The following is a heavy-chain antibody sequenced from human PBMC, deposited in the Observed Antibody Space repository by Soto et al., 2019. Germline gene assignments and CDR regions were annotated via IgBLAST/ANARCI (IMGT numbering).Heavy chain of an antibody. D-gene: IGHD3-3*01. Sequence: ASVKVSCKASGYTFTSYDINWVRQATGQGLEWMGWMNPNSGNTGYAQKFQGRVTMTRNTSISTAYMELSSLRSEDTAVYYCAKNYYDFWSGYYTKYNWFDPWGQGTLVTVCS. CDR1: GYTFTSYD. V-gene: IGHV1-8*01. CDR2: MNPNSGNT. J-gene: IGHJ5*02. CDR3: AKNYYDFWSGYYTKYNWFDP.